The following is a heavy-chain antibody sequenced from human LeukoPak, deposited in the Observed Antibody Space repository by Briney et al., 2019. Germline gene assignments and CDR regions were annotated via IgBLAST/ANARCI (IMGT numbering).Heavy chain of an antibody. D-gene: IGHD4-17*01. Sequence: ASVKVSCKASGGTFSSYAISWVRQALGQGLEWMGGIIPIFGTANYAQKFQGRVTITADESTSTAYMELSSLRSEDTAVYYCASDPVTTWDNYFDYWGQGTLVTVSS. J-gene: IGHJ4*02. CDR1: GGTFSSYA. CDR2: IIPIFGTA. CDR3: ASDPVTTWDNYFDY. V-gene: IGHV1-69*13.